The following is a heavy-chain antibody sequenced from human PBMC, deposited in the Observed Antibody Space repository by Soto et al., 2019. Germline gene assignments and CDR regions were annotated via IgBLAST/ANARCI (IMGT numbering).Heavy chain of an antibody. D-gene: IGHD2-8*01. V-gene: IGHV3-7*01. Sequence: PGGSLRLSCPASGFPFRSYWMSWVRQAPGKGLEWVANIHQDGSESYFVDSVKGRFTISRDNAKTSLFLQMNSLRVEDTAVYYCVRDDRRYCTNDVCSELDYWGQGTLVTVSS. CDR3: VRDDRRYCTNDVCSELDY. CDR1: GFPFRSYW. J-gene: IGHJ4*02. CDR2: IHQDGSES.